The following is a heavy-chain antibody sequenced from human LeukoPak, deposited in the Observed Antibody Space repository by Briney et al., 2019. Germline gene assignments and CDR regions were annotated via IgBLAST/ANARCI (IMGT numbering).Heavy chain of an antibody. CDR2: IYSSGST. CDR1: GLTVRTSS. Sequence: GGSLRLSCATSGLTVRTSSMSWVRQAPGKGLEWVAVIYSSGSTYYEDSVNGRCTISRDTSKSSMYLQMDHLRAEDTAVYYCASAREYCINSNCYEYFQDWGQGTLVTVSS. D-gene: IGHD2-2*01. CDR3: ASAREYCINSNCYEYFQD. V-gene: IGHV3-53*01. J-gene: IGHJ1*01.